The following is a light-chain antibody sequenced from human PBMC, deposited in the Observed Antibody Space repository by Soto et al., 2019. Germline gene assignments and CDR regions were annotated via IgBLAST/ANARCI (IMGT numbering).Light chain of an antibody. J-gene: IGKJ1*01. CDR3: QQFGRSPRT. V-gene: IGKV3-20*01. CDR1: QSVSSIY. CDR2: GTS. Sequence: EIVLTQSPGTLSLSPGERGTLSCSASQSVSSIYLAWYQQKPGQAPRLLIYGTSNRATGVPDRFIGSGSGTDFTLTISRLEPEDFAVYYCQQFGRSPRTFGQGTKVDIK.